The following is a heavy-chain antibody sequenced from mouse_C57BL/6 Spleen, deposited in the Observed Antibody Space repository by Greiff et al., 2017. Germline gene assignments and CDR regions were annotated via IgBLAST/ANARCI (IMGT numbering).Heavy chain of an antibody. Sequence: EVMLVESGGGLVQPGGSLSLSCAASGFTFTDYYMSWVRQPPGKALEWLGFIRNKANGYTTEYSASVKGRFTISRDNSQSILYLQMNALRPEDSATYYSAISPRNYVNFYAMDYWGQGTSVTVSS. CDR2: IRNKANGYTT. J-gene: IGHJ4*01. CDR3: AISPRNYVNFYAMDY. CDR1: GFTFTDYY. V-gene: IGHV7-3*01. D-gene: IGHD2-1*01.